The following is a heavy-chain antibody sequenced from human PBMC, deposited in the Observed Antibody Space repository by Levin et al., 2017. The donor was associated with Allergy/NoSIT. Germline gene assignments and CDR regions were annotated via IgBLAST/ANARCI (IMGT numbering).Heavy chain of an antibody. Sequence: SETLSLTCTVSGISIGSTTFYWGWIRQPPGRGLERIGTIYYSGRAYYIPSLERRLTMSVDTSKNQISLKLTSVTAADTAVYFCARQGDFDHYAVAFDSWGQGTVVTVSS. D-gene: IGHD3-9*01. J-gene: IGHJ3*02. V-gene: IGHV4-39*01. CDR2: IYYSGRA. CDR1: GISIGSTTFY. CDR3: ARQGDFDHYAVAFDS.